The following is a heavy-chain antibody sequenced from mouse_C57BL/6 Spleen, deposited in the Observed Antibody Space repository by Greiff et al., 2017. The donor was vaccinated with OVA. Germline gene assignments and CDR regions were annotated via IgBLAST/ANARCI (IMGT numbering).Heavy chain of an antibody. CDR1: GYSITSGYY. V-gene: IGHV3-6*01. CDR2: ISYDGSN. J-gene: IGHJ3*01. D-gene: IGHD2-3*01. CDR3: ARERIYDGYPAWFAY. Sequence: EVQLQQSGPGLVKPSQSLSLTCSVTGYSITSGYYWNWIRQFPGNKLEWMGYISYDGSNNYNPSLKNRISITRDPSKNQFFLKLNSVTTEDTATYYCARERIYDGYPAWFAYWGQGTLVTVSA.